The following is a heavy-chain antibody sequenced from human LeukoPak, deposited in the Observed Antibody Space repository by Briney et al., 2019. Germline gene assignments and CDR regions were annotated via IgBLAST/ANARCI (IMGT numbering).Heavy chain of an antibody. CDR3: ARDWARRLRYVDY. CDR2: ISYDGSIK. V-gene: IGHV3-30*04. CDR1: GFTFSNYA. Sequence: PGGSLRLSCAASGFTFSNYAMHWVRQAPGRGLEWVAVISYDGSIKYYADSVKGRFTISRDNSKNTLYLQMNSLRVEDTAVYYCARDWARRLRYVDYWGQGNLVTVSS. J-gene: IGHJ4*02. D-gene: IGHD2-15*01.